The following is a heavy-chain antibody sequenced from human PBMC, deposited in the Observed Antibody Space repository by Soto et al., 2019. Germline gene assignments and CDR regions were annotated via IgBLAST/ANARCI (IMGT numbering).Heavy chain of an antibody. CDR1: GGSFKSGSYS. V-gene: IGHV4-61*01. CDR3: ARDFAYFDS. J-gene: IGHJ4*02. D-gene: IGHD3-3*01. Sequence: SETLSLTCTVSGGSFKSGSYSWGWIRQPPGKGLEWIGYVYHTGRTSYNPSLKSRVSISMDTSKNQFSLNLDSVTAADTAVYFCARDFAYFDSWGQGTLVTVSS. CDR2: VYHTGRT.